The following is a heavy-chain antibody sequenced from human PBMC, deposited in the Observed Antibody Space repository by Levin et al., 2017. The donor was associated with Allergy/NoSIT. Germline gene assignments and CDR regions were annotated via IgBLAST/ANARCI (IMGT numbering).Heavy chain of an antibody. Sequence: GGSLRLSCAASGFSFSTYWMTWVRQAPGNGLEWVTNIKQDGSEKYYVDSVKGRFIISRDNAKNSLYLQMNSPRAEDTAVYYCARLPYEWAFHYWGQGTLVTVSS. CDR3: ARLPYEWAFHY. V-gene: IGHV3-7*04. J-gene: IGHJ4*02. CDR1: GFSFSTYW. CDR2: IKQDGSEK. D-gene: IGHD2-8*01.